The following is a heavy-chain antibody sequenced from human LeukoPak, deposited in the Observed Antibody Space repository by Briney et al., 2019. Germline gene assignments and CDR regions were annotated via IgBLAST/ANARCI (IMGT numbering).Heavy chain of an antibody. D-gene: IGHD6-19*01. Sequence: ASVKVSCKASGGTFSSYAISWVRQAPGQGLEWMGGIIPIFGTANYAQKFQGRVTITADESTSTAYMELSSLRSEDTAVYYCARYYSGWYYFDYWGQGTLVTVSS. J-gene: IGHJ4*02. CDR2: IIPIFGTA. V-gene: IGHV1-69*13. CDR3: ARYYSGWYYFDY. CDR1: GGTFSSYA.